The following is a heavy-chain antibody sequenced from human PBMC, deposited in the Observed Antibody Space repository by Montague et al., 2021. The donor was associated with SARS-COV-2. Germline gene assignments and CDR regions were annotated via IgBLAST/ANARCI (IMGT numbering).Heavy chain of an antibody. Sequence: SETLSLTCTVSGGSISSSSYYWGWIRQPPGKGLEWIGSIYYSGSTYYXPSLKSRVTISVDTSKNQFSLKPSSVTAADTAVYYCARHGKTRIAMLVVVIGYFDYWGQGTLVTVSS. CDR1: GGSISSSSYY. CDR3: ARHGKTRIAMLVVVIGYFDY. V-gene: IGHV4-39*01. J-gene: IGHJ4*02. CDR2: IYYSGST. D-gene: IGHD3-22*01.